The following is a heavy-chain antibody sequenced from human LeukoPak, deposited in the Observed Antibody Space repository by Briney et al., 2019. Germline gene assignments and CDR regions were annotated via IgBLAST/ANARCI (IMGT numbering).Heavy chain of an antibody. CDR1: GYTFTSYD. V-gene: IGHV1-8*01. J-gene: IGHJ4*02. Sequence: ASVKVSCKASGYTFTSYDINWVRQATGQGLEWMGWMNPNSGNTGYAQKFQGRVTMTRNTSISTAYMELSSLRSEDTAVYYCARGWLAETTVVTPYNYWGQGTLVTVSS. CDR2: MNPNSGNT. D-gene: IGHD4-23*01. CDR3: ARGWLAETTVVTPYNY.